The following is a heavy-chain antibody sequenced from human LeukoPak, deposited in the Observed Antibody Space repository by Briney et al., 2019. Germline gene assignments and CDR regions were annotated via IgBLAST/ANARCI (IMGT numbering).Heavy chain of an antibody. V-gene: IGHV3-7*02. CDR1: GFTFSRSW. CDR3: ARHGDYCFDL. CDR2: IKQDGTSK. D-gene: IGHD2-21*01. Sequence: GGSLRLSCAASGFTFSRSWMGWVRQAPGKGLEWVANIKQDGTSKYHVDSVMGRFTISRDNAENSVYLQMNSLSAGDTAVYYCARHGDYCFDLWGPGTRVTVSS. J-gene: IGHJ4*02.